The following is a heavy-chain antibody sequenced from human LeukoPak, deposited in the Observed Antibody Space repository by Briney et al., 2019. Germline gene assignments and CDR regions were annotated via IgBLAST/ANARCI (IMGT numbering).Heavy chain of an antibody. J-gene: IGHJ4*02. CDR1: GGSISSYY. D-gene: IGHD3-22*01. Sequence: SETLSLTCTVSGGSISSYYWSWIRQPPGKGLEWIGYIYYSGSTNYNPSLKSRVTISVDTSKNQFSLKLSSVTAADTAVYYRARVHPSSGYYNFDYWGQGTLVTVSS. CDR3: ARVHPSSGYYNFDY. V-gene: IGHV4-59*08. CDR2: IYYSGST.